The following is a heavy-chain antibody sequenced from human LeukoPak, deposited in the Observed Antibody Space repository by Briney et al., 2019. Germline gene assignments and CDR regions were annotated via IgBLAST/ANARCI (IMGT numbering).Heavy chain of an antibody. CDR2: IFPGDTDI. V-gene: IGHV5-51*01. D-gene: IGHD3-10*01. CDR3: SRSSGSLYWYFDL. Sequence: GESLKISCQGSGYRFIDYWIGWVRQMPGKGLEWMGIIFPGDTDIKYSPSFQGQVTISADNSISTAYLQWSSLKASDTAMYYCSRSSGSLYWYFDLWGRGTLVTVSS. J-gene: IGHJ2*01. CDR1: GYRFIDYW.